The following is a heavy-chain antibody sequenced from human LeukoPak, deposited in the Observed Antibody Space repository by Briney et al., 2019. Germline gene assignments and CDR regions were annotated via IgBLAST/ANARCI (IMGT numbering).Heavy chain of an antibody. CDR3: GRMAEAGTIDY. J-gene: IGHJ4*02. D-gene: IGHD6-19*01. CDR1: GFTFSNYW. V-gene: IGHV3-74*01. CDR2: INSDGTTT. Sequence: PGGSLRLSCAASGFTFSNYWMHWVRQAPGKGLVWVSRINSDGTTTNYADFVKGRFTISRDNAKNTVYLEMNSLRAEDTAVYYCGRMAEAGTIDYWGQGTLVTVSS.